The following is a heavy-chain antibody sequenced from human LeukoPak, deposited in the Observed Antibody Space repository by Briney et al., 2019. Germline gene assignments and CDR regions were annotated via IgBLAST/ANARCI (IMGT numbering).Heavy chain of an antibody. Sequence: SETLSLTCTVSGGSISSYYWSWIRQPPGKGLEWIGYIYYSGSTNYNPSLKSRVTISVDTSKNQFSLKLSSVTAADTAVYYCARVSGDFDYWGQGTLVTVSS. CDR1: GGSISSYY. CDR3: ARVSGDFDY. V-gene: IGHV4-59*08. J-gene: IGHJ4*02. D-gene: IGHD6-13*01. CDR2: IYYSGST.